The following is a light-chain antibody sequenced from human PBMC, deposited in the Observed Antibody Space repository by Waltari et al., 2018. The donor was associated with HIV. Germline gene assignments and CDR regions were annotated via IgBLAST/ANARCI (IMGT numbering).Light chain of an antibody. Sequence: QSVLTQPPSASETPGQMVSLSCSGARSFLGFNYVYWYLQLPGTAPKLLIYRNNQRPSGVPDRFSASKSGTSASLAISGLRSEDEADYYCAAWDVSLRGAYVFGTGTKVAVL. J-gene: IGLJ1*01. V-gene: IGLV1-47*01. CDR3: AAWDVSLRGAYV. CDR1: RSFLGFNY. CDR2: RNN.